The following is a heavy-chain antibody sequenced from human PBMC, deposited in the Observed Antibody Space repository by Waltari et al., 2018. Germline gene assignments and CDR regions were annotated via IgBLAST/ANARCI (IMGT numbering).Heavy chain of an antibody. CDR3: ARARALEPPDY. CDR1: GFTFSSYG. J-gene: IGHJ4*02. Sequence: EVQLVESGGGLVKPGGSLRLSCAASGFTFSSYGMNWVRQAPGQGLGWVSYISSSSSYIYYADSVKGRFTISRDNAKNSLYLQMNSLRAEDTAVYYCARARALEPPDYWGQGTLVTVSS. CDR2: ISSSSSYI. V-gene: IGHV3-21*01.